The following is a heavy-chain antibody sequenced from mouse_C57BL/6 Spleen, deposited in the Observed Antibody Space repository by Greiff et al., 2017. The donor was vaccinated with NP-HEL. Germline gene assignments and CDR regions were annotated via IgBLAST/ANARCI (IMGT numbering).Heavy chain of an antibody. CDR3: ARERDYGSFDY. D-gene: IGHD1-1*01. V-gene: IGHV5-4*01. J-gene: IGHJ2*01. Sequence: DVKLVESGGGLVKPGGSLKLSCAASGFTFSSYAMSWVRQTPEKRLEWVATISDGGSYTYYPDNVKGRFTISRDNAKNNLYLQMSHLKSEDTAMYYCARERDYGSFDYWGQGTTLTVSS. CDR1: GFTFSSYA. CDR2: ISDGGSYT.